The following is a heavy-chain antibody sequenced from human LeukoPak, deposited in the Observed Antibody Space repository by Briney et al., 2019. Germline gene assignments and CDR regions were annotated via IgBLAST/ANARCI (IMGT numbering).Heavy chain of an antibody. CDR2: IYYSGST. J-gene: IGHJ6*03. V-gene: IGHV4-30-4*08. CDR1: GGSISSGDYY. D-gene: IGHD2-8*01. Sequence: SETLSLTCTVSGGSISSGDYYWSWIRQPPRKGLEWIGYIYYSGSTYYNPSLKSRVTISVDTSKNQFSLKLSSVTAADTAVYYCAREVVLMVYANYYMDVWGKGTTVTVSS. CDR3: AREVVLMVYANYYMDV.